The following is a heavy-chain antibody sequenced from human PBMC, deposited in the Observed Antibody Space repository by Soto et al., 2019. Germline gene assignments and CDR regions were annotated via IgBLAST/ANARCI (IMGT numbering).Heavy chain of an antibody. CDR1: GGTFSSYA. Sequence: VQLVQSGAEVKKPGSSVKVSCKASGGTFSSYAISWVRQAPGQGLEWMGGIIPIFGTANYAQKFQGRVTITADESASTAYMELSSLRSEDTAVYYCARDGMATITWGYGMDVWGQGTTVTVSS. D-gene: IGHD5-12*01. V-gene: IGHV1-69*01. CDR2: IIPIFGTA. J-gene: IGHJ6*02. CDR3: ARDGMATITWGYGMDV.